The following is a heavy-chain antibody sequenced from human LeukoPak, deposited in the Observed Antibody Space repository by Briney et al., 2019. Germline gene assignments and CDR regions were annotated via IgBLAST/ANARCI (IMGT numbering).Heavy chain of an antibody. CDR1: GFTFSSYG. Sequence: GGSLRLSCAASGFTFSSYGMHWVRQAPGKGLEWVAVIWYDGSNKYYADSVKGRFTISRDNSKNTLYLQMNSLRAEDTAVYHCASCSLSGGSCYYFDYWGQGSLVTVSS. J-gene: IGHJ4*02. V-gene: IGHV3-33*01. CDR3: ASCSLSGGSCYYFDY. CDR2: IWYDGSNK. D-gene: IGHD2-15*01.